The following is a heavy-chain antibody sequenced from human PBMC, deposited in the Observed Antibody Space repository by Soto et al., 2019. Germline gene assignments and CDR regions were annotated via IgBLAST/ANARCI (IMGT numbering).Heavy chain of an antibody. J-gene: IGHJ6*02. Sequence: PGESLKISCKGSGYNFTSFWISWVRHVPGKVLEWMGRIDPSDSYTTYSPSFQGHVTLSADKSISTAYLQWSSLKASDTAIYYCSRLFRQAYYYYGMDVWGQGXTVTVYS. V-gene: IGHV5-10-1*01. CDR3: SRLFRQAYYYYGMDV. CDR2: IDPSDSYT. CDR1: GYNFTSFW.